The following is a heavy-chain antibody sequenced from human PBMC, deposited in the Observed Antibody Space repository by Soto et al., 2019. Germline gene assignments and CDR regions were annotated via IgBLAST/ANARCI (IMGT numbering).Heavy chain of an antibody. CDR1: GYTFTGYY. CDR3: ARDHYDFWSGYSKWFDP. V-gene: IGHV1-2*02. D-gene: IGHD3-3*01. Sequence: ASVKVSCKASGYTFTGYYMHWVRQAPGQGLEWMGWINPNSGGTNYAQKFQGRVTMTRDTSISTAYMELSRLRSDDTAVYYCARDHYDFWSGYSKWFDPWGQGTLVTVS. J-gene: IGHJ5*02. CDR2: INPNSGGT.